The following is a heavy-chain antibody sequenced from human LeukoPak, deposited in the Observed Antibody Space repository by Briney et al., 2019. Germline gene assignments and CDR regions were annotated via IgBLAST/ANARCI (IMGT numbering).Heavy chain of an antibody. V-gene: IGHV4-59*01. J-gene: IGHJ4*02. CDR2: IYYSGST. D-gene: IGHD3-22*01. CDR1: GGSIGSYY. CDR3: ARDRSDGSGYYGYYFDY. Sequence: SETLSLTCIVSGGSIGSYYLSWIRQPPGKGLEWIGHIYYSGSTDYNPSLRSRVTISVDTSKNQFSLRLSSVTAADTAVYYCARDRSDGSGYYGYYFDYWGQGTLVSVSS.